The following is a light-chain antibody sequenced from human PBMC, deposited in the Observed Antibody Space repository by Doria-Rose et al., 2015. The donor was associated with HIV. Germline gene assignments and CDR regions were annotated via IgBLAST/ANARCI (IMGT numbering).Light chain of an antibody. V-gene: IGKV1-27*01. CDR3: QKYNSAPVP. Sequence: RVTQSPSSLSASVGDRVTIPCRASQGISNYLAWYQQKPGKVPKLLIYGAPTLQSGVPSRFSGSGSGTDFTLTISSLQPEDVATYYCQKYNSAPVPFGPGTKVNIK. CDR1: QGISNY. CDR2: GAP. J-gene: IGKJ3*01.